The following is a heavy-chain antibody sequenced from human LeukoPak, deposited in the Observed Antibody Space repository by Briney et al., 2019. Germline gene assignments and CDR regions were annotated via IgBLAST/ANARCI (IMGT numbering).Heavy chain of an antibody. Sequence: SETLSLSCTFPGGSTGSYYWSWLRQPPGKGLEWIGDIYTSGSTNYSPSLKSRVSISVDTSKNPFSLRLSSVTAADTAVYYCARPSKDGDRYTFDYWGQGILVTVSS. D-gene: IGHD5-24*01. CDR3: ARPSKDGDRYTFDY. CDR1: GGSTGSYY. J-gene: IGHJ4*02. CDR2: IYTSGST. V-gene: IGHV4-4*09.